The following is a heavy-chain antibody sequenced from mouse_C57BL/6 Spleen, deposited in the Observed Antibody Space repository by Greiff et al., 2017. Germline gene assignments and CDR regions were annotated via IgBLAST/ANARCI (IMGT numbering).Heavy chain of an antibody. CDR1: GFTFSSYA. CDR2: ISDGGSYT. D-gene: IGHD1-1*01. V-gene: IGHV5-4*01. CDR3: ARDPDYGSSPYYFDY. J-gene: IGHJ2*01. Sequence: EVKVEESGGGLVKPGGSLKLSCAASGFTFSSYAMSWVRQTPEKRLEWVATISDGGSYTYYPDNVKGRFTIARDNAKNNLYLQMSHLKSEDTAMYYCARDPDYGSSPYYFDYWGQGTTLTVSS.